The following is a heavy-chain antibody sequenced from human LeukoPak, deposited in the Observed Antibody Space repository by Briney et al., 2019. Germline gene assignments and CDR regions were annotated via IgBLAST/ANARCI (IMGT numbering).Heavy chain of an antibody. V-gene: IGHV1-2*02. D-gene: IGHD1-26*01. J-gene: IGHJ5*02. Sequence: ASVKVSCKASGYTFTGYYMHWVRQAPGQGPEWMGWINPSSGGTNYAQKFQGRVTMTRDTSISTAYMELSRLRSDDTAVYYCARNIVGATTRWFDPRGQGTLVTVSS. CDR2: INPSSGGT. CDR1: GYTFTGYY. CDR3: ARNIVGATTRWFDP.